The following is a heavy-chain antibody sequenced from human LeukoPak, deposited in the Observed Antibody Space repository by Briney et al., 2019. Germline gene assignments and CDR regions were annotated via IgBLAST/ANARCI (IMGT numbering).Heavy chain of an antibody. D-gene: IGHD2-15*01. CDR3: ARDNWICSGGSCYVY. Sequence: SVKVSCKASGGTFSSYAIRWVRPAPGQGLEWMGRIIPILGIANYAQKFQGRVTITADKSTSTAYMELSSLRSEDTAVYYCARDNWICSGGSCYVYWGQGTLVTVSS. CDR1: GGTFSSYA. J-gene: IGHJ4*02. CDR2: IIPILGIA. V-gene: IGHV1-69*04.